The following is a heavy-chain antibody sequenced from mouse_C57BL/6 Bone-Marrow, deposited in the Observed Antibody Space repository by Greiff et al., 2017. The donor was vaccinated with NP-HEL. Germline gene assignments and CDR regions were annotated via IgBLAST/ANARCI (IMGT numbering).Heavy chain of an antibody. D-gene: IGHD1-1*01. V-gene: IGHV1-54*01. J-gene: IGHJ1*03. CDR2: INPGSGGT. CDR3: ARPYYGSSYWYFDV. Sequence: VQLQQSGAELVRPGTSVKVSCKASGYAFTNYLIEWVKQRPGQGLEWIGVINPGSGGTNYNEKFKGKATLTAYKSSSTAYMQLSSLTSEDSAVYFCARPYYGSSYWYFDVWGTGTTVTVSS. CDR1: GYAFTNYL.